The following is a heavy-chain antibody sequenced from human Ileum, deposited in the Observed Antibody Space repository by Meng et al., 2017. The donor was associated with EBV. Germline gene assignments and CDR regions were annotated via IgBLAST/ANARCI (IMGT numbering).Heavy chain of an antibody. D-gene: IGHD1-26*01. Sequence: QVPLPDSGPGLVKPSGPLSLTCDVSGVSISGNYWSWIRQSPVKGLEWIGFFYEGTTNYNPSLKSRVTIAAGPANNQISLRLSSVTSADTAVYYCAKGGQWDPLDSWGRGILVTVSS. CDR1: GVSISGNY. CDR2: FYEGTT. V-gene: IGHV4-59*01. J-gene: IGHJ4*02. CDR3: AKGGQWDPLDS.